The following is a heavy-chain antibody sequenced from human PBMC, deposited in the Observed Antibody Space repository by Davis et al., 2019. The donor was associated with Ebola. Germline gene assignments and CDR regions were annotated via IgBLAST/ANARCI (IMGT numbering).Heavy chain of an antibody. J-gene: IGHJ4*02. Sequence: AASVKVSCKASGYTFTSYAMHWVRQAPGQRLEWMGWFNPHNGNTNYAQNVQGRVIMTTDTATTTAYMEVGGLRSDDTAVYYCARAQFPTTSDHWGQGTLVTVSS. CDR3: ARAQFPTTSDH. CDR2: FNPHNGNT. CDR1: GYTFTSYA. V-gene: IGHV1-3*01. D-gene: IGHD1-1*01.